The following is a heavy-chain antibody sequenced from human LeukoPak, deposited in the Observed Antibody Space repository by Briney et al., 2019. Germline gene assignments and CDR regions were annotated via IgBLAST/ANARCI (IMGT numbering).Heavy chain of an antibody. CDR3: ARADRAGLITMIVVATLGDAFDI. V-gene: IGHV5-51*01. D-gene: IGHD3-22*01. J-gene: IGHJ3*02. Sequence: RGESLKISCKGSGYSFTSYWIGWVRQMPGKGLEWMGIIYPGDSDTRYSPSFQGQVTISADKSISTAYLQWSSLKASDTAMYYCARADRAGLITMIVVATLGDAFDIWGQGTMVTVSS. CDR1: GYSFTSYW. CDR2: IYPGDSDT.